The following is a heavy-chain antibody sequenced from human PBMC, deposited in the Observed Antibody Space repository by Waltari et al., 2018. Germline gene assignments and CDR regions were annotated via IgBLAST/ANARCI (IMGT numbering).Heavy chain of an antibody. CDR1: GASISSGAFF. CDR2: IYHSGTT. D-gene: IGHD2-21*02. CDR3: AREIPSWSSVTAPDADF. V-gene: IGHV4-30-4*01. Sequence: QVQLQASGPGLVKPSQTLSLTCTVSGASISSGAFFWRWIRQPPGQGLEWLGCIYHSGTTFYKSSLKSRLALSIETSKNQFSLRLASVTAADTAVYYCAREIPSWSSVTAPDADFWGQGTLVTVSS. J-gene: IGHJ4*02.